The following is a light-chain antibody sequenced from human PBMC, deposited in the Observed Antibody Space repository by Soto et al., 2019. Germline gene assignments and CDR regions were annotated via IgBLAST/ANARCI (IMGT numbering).Light chain of an antibody. Sequence: EIVVKQSPATLSVSPGERATLSCRASQSVSNNLAWYQRKPGQPPRLLIYDASTRATGIPARFSGSGSETEFTLTITSLQSEDFAVYYCQQYNNWPPAWPFGQGTKVDIK. V-gene: IGKV3-15*01. CDR2: DAS. CDR3: QQYNNWPPAWP. CDR1: QSVSNN. J-gene: IGKJ1*01.